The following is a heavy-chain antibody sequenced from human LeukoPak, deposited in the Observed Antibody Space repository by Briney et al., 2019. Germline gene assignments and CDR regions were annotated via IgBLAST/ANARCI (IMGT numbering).Heavy chain of an antibody. CDR2: ISWDGGST. D-gene: IGHD5-18*01. CDR3: AKDTRYRYGLGGIDY. V-gene: IGHV3-43*01. J-gene: IGHJ4*02. Sequence: GGSLRLSCAASGFTFDDYTMHWVRQAPVKGLEWVSLISWDGGSTYYADSVKGRFTISRDNSKNSLYLQMNSLRTEDTALYYCAKDTRYRYGLGGIDYWGQGTLVAVSS. CDR1: GFTFDDYT.